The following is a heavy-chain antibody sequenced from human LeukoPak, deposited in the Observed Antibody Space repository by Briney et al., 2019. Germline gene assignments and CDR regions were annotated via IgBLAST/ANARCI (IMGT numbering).Heavy chain of an antibody. J-gene: IGHJ4*02. Sequence: GGSLRLSCAASGFTFDDYGMTWVRQAPGKGLEWVAGISDSGGSTKYADSVKGRFTISRDNPKNTLYLQMNSLRAEDTAVYFCAKRGVVIRVILVGFHQEAYYFESWGQGALVTVSS. CDR1: GFTFDDYG. V-gene: IGHV3-23*01. CDR3: AKRGVVIRVILVGFHQEAYYFES. CDR2: ISDSGGST. D-gene: IGHD3/OR15-3a*01.